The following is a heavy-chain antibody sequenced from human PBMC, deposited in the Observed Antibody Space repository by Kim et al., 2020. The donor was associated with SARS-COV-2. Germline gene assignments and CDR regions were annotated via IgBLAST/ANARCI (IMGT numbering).Heavy chain of an antibody. V-gene: IGHV4-39*01. J-gene: IGHJ4*02. CDR1: GGSISSSSYY. Sequence: SETLSLTCTVSGGSISSSSYYWGWIRQPPGKGLEWIGSIYYSGSTYYNPSLKSRVTISVDTSKNQFSLKLSSVTAADTAVYYCACYRGPHDYWGQGTLVTVSS. CDR3: ACYRGPHDY. D-gene: IGHD3-16*02. CDR2: IYYSGST.